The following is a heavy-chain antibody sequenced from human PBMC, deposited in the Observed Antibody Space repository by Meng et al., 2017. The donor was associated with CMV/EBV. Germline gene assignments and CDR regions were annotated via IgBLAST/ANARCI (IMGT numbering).Heavy chain of an antibody. V-gene: IGHV4-4*02. CDR3: ASEVGATTAFDY. D-gene: IGHD1-26*01. J-gene: IGHJ4*02. CDR2: IYHSGST. CDR1: GGSISSSNW. Sequence: TCAVSGGSISSSNWWSWVRQPPGKGLEWIGEIYHSGSTNYNPSLKSRVTISVDKSKNQFSLKLSSVTAADTAVYYCASEVGATTAFDYWGQGTLVTVSS.